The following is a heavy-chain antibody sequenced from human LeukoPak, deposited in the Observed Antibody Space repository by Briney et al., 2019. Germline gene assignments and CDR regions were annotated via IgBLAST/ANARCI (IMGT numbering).Heavy chain of an antibody. CDR2: IHHDGSNK. Sequence: GGSLRLSCAASEFTFSSYGMHWVRQAPGKGLDWVAFIHHDGSNKYYADSVRGRFTISRDNSKNTLYLQMNSLRAEDTAVYFCAKGDKMLTWRRTYNRLDPWGQGTLVTVSS. CDR3: AKGDKMLTWRRTYNRLDP. CDR1: EFTFSSYG. V-gene: IGHV3-30*02. J-gene: IGHJ5*02. D-gene: IGHD3-16*01.